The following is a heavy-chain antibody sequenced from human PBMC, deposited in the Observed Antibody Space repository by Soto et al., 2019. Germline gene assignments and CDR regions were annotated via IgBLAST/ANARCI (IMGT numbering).Heavy chain of an antibody. CDR1: RDTFSNYA. Sequence: QVQLVQSGAEVKKPGSSVKVSCKASRDTFSNYAISWVRQAPGQGFEWMGGIIPIFGTTNYAQKLQGRITITADESTSTAYMELSSLSSEDTAVYYCAREGSTLLSQSESTSHYWGQGTLVTVSS. CDR2: IIPIFGTT. D-gene: IGHD3-10*01. J-gene: IGHJ4*02. CDR3: AREGSTLLSQSESTSHY. V-gene: IGHV1-69*01.